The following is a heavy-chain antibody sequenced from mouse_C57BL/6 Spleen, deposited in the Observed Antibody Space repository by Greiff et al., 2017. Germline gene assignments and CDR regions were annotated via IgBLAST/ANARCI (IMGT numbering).Heavy chain of an antibody. Sequence: EVHLVESGGGLVKPGGSLKLSCAASGFTFSSYAMSWVRQTPEKRLAWVATISDGGSYTYYPDNVKGRFTISRDNAKNNLYLQMSHLKSEDTAMYYCARDGSSYWYFDVWGTGTTVTVSS. D-gene: IGHD1-1*01. CDR2: ISDGGSYT. CDR1: GFTFSSYA. CDR3: ARDGSSYWYFDV. J-gene: IGHJ1*03. V-gene: IGHV5-4*01.